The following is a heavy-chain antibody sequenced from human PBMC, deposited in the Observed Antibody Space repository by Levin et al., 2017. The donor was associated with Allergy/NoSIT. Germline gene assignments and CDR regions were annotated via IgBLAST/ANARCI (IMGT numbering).Heavy chain of an antibody. D-gene: IGHD3-22*01. CDR3: ARGSDSSGYEN. J-gene: IGHJ4*02. CDR2: ISTYNGNT. CDR1: GYTFTSYG. Sequence: ASVKVSCKASGYTFTSYGISWVRQAPGQGLEWMGWISTYNGNTNFAQKLQGRVTMATDTSTSTAYMDLRSLRSDDTAVYYCARGSDSSGYENWGQGTLVTVSS. V-gene: IGHV1-18*01.